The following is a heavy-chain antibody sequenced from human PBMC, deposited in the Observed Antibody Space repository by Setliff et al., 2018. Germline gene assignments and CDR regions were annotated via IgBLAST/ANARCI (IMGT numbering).Heavy chain of an antibody. J-gene: IGHJ5*02. D-gene: IGHD7-27*01. Sequence: SETLSLTCTVSGGPISSGNYYWTWIRQHPGEGLEWIGYIYYSGGTYYNPSLKSRVTMSVDTSKNQFSLKLSSVTAADTAVYCCVNWGGRNWFDPWGQGTLVTVSS. V-gene: IGHV4-31*03. CDR2: IYYSGGT. CDR1: GGPISSGNYY. CDR3: VNWGGRNWFDP.